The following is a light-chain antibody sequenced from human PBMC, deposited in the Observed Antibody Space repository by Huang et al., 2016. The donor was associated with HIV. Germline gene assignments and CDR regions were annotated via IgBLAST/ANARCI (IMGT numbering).Light chain of an antibody. CDR3: QQRTEWPPTLT. J-gene: IGKJ4*01. CDR1: QSVNTY. V-gene: IGKV3-11*01. Sequence: EIVFTPSPATLSLSPGERATLSCRASQSVNTYLAWFQQRPCQPPRLLIADASARAPGVPARFSGSGSGTDFTLTISSLEPEDFALYYCQQRTEWPPTLTFGGGTRVDLK. CDR2: DAS.